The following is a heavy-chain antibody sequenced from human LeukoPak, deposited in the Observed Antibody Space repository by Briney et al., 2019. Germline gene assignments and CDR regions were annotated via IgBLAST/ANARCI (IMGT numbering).Heavy chain of an antibody. V-gene: IGHV3-23*01. CDR3: AKSPYCSSTSCSHYYGMDV. CDR1: GFTFSSYW. J-gene: IGHJ6*02. Sequence: GGSLRLSCAASGFTFSSYWMSWVRQAPGKGLEWVSAISGSGGSTYYADSVKGRFTISRDNSKNTLYLQMNSLRAEDTAVYYCAKSPYCSSTSCSHYYGMDVWGQGTTVTVSS. CDR2: ISGSGGST. D-gene: IGHD2-2*01.